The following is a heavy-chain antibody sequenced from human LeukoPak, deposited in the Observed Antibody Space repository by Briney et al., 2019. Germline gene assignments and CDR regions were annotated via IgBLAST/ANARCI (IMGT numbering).Heavy chain of an antibody. J-gene: IGHJ4*02. CDR2: IGTAGDT. D-gene: IGHD3-3*01. CDR1: GFTISSYD. Sequence: GGSLRLSCAASGFTISSYDMHWVRQATGKGLEWVSGIGTAGDTYYPGSVKGRFTISRDNSKSTLYLQMNSLRAEDTAVYYCAKENDFVYWGQGTLVTVSS. V-gene: IGHV3-13*04. CDR3: AKENDFVY.